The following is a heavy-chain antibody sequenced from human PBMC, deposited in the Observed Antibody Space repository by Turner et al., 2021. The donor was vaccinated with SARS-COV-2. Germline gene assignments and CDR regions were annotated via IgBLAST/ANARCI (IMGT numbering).Heavy chain of an antibody. CDR2: IYYRGST. V-gene: IGHV4-59*01. CDR3: ARETVNNWVDP. CDR1: GGSMNSNY. D-gene: IGHD2-21*02. J-gene: IGHJ5*02. Sequence: QVQLQESGPRLAKPLETLSLTCTVSGGSMNSNYWSWIRQAPGKRLEWIGYIYYRGSTNYNPSLESRVTISVDTSRNHFSLNLTSVTAADTAIYYCARETVNNWVDPWGQGTLVTVSS.